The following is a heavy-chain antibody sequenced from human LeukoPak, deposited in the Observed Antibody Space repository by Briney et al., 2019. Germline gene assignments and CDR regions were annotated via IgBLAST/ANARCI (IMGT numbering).Heavy chain of an antibody. J-gene: IGHJ5*02. D-gene: IGHD3-16*01. V-gene: IGHV4-61*01. CDR2: IHYSGTT. CDR3: ARGDRGVDP. Sequence: SETLSLTCTVSGGSVSSGTYYWSWIRQPPGRGLEWIGFIHYSGTTNYNPSLKSRVTMSVDTSKNQFSLRLTSVTAADTARYYCARGDRGVDPWGQGALVTVSS. CDR1: GGSVSSGTYY.